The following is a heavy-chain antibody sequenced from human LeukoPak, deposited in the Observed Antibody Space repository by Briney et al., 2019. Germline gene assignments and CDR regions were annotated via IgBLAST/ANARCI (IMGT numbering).Heavy chain of an antibody. CDR2: IYYSGST. CDR1: GGSISSGDYY. J-gene: IGHJ5*02. V-gene: IGHV4-30-4*01. D-gene: IGHD3-10*01. CDR3: ARGRVLLWFGELLGDWLDP. Sequence: PSQTLSLTCTVSGGSISSGDYYWSWIRQPPGKGLEWIGYIYYSGSTYYNPSLKSRVTISVDTSKNQFSLKLSSVTAADTAVYYCARGRVLLWFGELLGDWLDPWGQGTLVTVSS.